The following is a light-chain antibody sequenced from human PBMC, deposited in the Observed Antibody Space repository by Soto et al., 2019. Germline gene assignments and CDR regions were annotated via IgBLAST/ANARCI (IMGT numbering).Light chain of an antibody. V-gene: IGKV3-15*01. Sequence: EIVMTQSPATLSVSPAQGVTLSCRASQSLDNNLAWYQQKPGQAPRLLIYGVSTRAAGIPARFSGGGSGTEFTLTISSLQSEDFAVYYCQQYTHRPTMYTSGQGTKLEI. CDR3: QQYTHRPTMYT. CDR2: GVS. CDR1: QSLDNN. J-gene: IGKJ2*01.